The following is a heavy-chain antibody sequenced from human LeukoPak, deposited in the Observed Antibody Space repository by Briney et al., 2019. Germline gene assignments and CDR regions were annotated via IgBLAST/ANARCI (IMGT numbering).Heavy chain of an antibody. CDR1: GGSISSYY. CDR3: ARDRGAARTPFDY. V-gene: IGHV4-39*07. D-gene: IGHD6-6*01. J-gene: IGHJ4*02. CDR2: IYYSGST. Sequence: SETLSLTCTVSGGSISSYYWSWIRQPPGKGLEWIGSIYYSGSTYYNPSLKSRVTISVDTSKNQFSLKLSSVTAADTAVYYCARDRGAARTPFDYWGQGTLVTVSS.